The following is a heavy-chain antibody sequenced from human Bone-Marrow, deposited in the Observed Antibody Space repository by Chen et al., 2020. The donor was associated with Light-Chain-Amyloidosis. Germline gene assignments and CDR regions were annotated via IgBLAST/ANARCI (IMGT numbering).Heavy chain of an antibody. CDR2: VYYNEYT. CDR3: ARGGTYGSGTYIYFFDY. CDR1: GYSVDSRYS. J-gene: IGHJ4*02. D-gene: IGHD3-10*01. Sequence: QVQLQESGPGLVKPSETLSLNCAASGYSVDSRYSWGWIRQSPGKGLEWIGGVYYNEYTYYNPSLKSRVTVSVDTSKNQFSLTLYSVTAADTALYYCARGGTYGSGTYIYFFDYWGRGTLVTVSS. V-gene: IGHV4-38-2*01.